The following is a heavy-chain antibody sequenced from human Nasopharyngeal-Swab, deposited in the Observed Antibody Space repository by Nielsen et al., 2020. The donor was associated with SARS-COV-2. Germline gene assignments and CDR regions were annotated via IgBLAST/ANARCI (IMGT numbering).Heavy chain of an antibody. CDR1: GFTFSSYW. D-gene: IGHD6-19*01. V-gene: IGHV3-7*03. CDR2: IKQDGSEK. Sequence: GGSLRLSCAASGFTFSSYWMSWVRQAPGKGLEWVANIKQDGSEKYYVDSVKGRFTISRDNAKNSLYLQMNSLRAEDTAVYYCARDPSLIAVAGTPLMDYWGQGTLVTVFS. CDR3: ARDPSLIAVAGTPLMDY. J-gene: IGHJ4*02.